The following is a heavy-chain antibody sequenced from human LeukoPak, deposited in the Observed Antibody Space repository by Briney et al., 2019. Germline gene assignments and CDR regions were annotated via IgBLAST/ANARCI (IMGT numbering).Heavy chain of an antibody. D-gene: IGHD3-10*01. J-gene: IGHJ4*02. CDR2: INHSGST. Sequence: SETLSLTCAVYGGSFSGYYWSWIRQPPGKGLEWIGEINHSGSTNYNPSLKSRVTISVDTSKNQFSLKLSSVTAADTAVYYCARGQDYYGSGFDYWGQGTLVTVSS. V-gene: IGHV4-34*01. CDR1: GGSFSGYY. CDR3: ARGQDYYGSGFDY.